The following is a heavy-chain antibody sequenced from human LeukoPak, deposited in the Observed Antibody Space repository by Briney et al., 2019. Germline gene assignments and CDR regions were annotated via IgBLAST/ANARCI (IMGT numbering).Heavy chain of an antibody. J-gene: IGHJ4*02. D-gene: IGHD1-14*01. CDR1: GYGFHSYG. Sequence: GASVKVSCMASGYGFHSYGITWVRQAPGHGLEWVGWISGHDDRTEYAQKFQGRVTMSTDKSTSTASMELRRLTYDDTGVYYCARDGGRLQTPESPINDYWGQGTLVTVSS. CDR2: ISGHDDRT. V-gene: IGHV1-18*01. CDR3: ARDGGRLQTPESPINDY.